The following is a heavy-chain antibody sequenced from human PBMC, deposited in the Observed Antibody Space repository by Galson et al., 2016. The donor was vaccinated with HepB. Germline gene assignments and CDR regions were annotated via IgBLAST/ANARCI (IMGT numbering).Heavy chain of an antibody. CDR1: GFTFSRYW. CDR3: ARGGSRPIDY. J-gene: IGHJ4*02. Sequence: SLRLSCAASGFTFSRYWMHWVRQAPGEGLVWVSRINTDGSSTSYADSVKGRFTISRDNAKNTLYLRMNSLRAEDTAVYYCARGGSRPIDYWGQGTLVTVSS. CDR2: INTDGSST. D-gene: IGHD1-26*01. V-gene: IGHV3-74*01.